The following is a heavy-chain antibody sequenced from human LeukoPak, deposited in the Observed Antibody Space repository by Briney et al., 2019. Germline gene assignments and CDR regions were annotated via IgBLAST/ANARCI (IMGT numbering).Heavy chain of an antibody. CDR3: ARGYGSKDY. CDR2: ISYDGSNK. CDR1: GFTFSSYG. V-gene: IGHV3-30*03. D-gene: IGHD5-18*01. J-gene: IGHJ4*02. Sequence: GGSLRLSCAASGFTFSSYGMHWVRQAPGKGLEWVAVISYDGSNKYYADSVKGRFTISRDNAENSLYLQMNSLRAEDTAVYYCARGYGSKDYWGQGTPVTVSS.